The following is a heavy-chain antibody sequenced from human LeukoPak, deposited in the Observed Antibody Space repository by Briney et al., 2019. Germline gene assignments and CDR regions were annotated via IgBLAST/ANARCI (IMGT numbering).Heavy chain of an antibody. D-gene: IGHD1-26*01. V-gene: IGHV4-4*02. CDR3: ARASFGRAINYFDY. J-gene: IGHJ4*02. CDR2: IYHSGST. CDR1: GGSISSSNW. Sequence: SGTLSLTCAVSGGSISSSNWWSWVRQPPGKGLEWIGEIYHSGSTNYNPSLKSRVTISVDTSKNQFSLSLSSVTAADTAVYYCARASFGRAINYFDYWGQGTLVTVSS.